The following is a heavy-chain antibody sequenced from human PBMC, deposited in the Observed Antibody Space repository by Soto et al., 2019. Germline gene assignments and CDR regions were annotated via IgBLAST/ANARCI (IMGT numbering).Heavy chain of an antibody. CDR3: ARDPKSLIAARPCYYYGMDV. D-gene: IGHD6-6*01. CDR1: GGTFSSYA. CDR2: IIPIFGTA. V-gene: IGHV1-69*01. Sequence: QVQLVQSGAEVKKPGSSVKVSCKASGGTFSSYAISWVRQAPGQGLEWMGGIIPIFGTANYAQKFQGRVTITGDESTSTAYMELSSLRSEDTAVYYCARDPKSLIAARPCYYYGMDVWGQGTTVTVSS. J-gene: IGHJ6*02.